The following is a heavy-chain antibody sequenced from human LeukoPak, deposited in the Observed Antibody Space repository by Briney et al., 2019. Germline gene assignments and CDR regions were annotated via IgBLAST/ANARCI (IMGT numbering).Heavy chain of an antibody. CDR2: ISDNGVGT. D-gene: IGHD3-22*01. V-gene: IGHV3-64*01. CDR3: AREGHSSGYCGAFDI. CDR1: GITFSASV. Sequence: GGSLRLSCEVSGITFSASVMHWVRQGPGKGLEYVSGISDNGVGTYYASSVKGRLTISRDNSKNTLYLQMDSLKDEDMAMYYCAREGHSSGYCGAFDIWGPGTMVTVSS. J-gene: IGHJ3*02.